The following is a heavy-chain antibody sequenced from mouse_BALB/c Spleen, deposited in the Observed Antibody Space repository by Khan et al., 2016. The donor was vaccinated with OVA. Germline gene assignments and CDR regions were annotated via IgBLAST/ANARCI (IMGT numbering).Heavy chain of an antibody. CDR1: GFNIKDTY. D-gene: IGHD2-2*01. J-gene: IGHJ3*01. Sequence: VQLKQSGAELVKPGASVKLSCTASGFNIKDTYMHWVKQRPEQGPEWIGRIDPANGDIKYDPKFQDKVTITADTSSNTAYLQVNSLTSEDTAVYYCATLYGYPFAYWGQGTLVSVSA. CDR2: IDPANGDI. V-gene: IGHV14-3*02. CDR3: ATLYGYPFAY.